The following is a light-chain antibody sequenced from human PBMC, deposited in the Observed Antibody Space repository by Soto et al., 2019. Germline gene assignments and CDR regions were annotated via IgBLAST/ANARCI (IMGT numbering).Light chain of an antibody. CDR2: SNN. CDR3: AAWVDSLNAVV. J-gene: IGLJ2*01. CDR1: SSNIGRNT. Sequence: QSVLTQPPSASGTPGQRVTISCSGSSSNIGRNTVNWYQQLPGTAPKVLIYSNNQRPSGVPDRLSGSKSGTSASLAISGLQSEDEADYYCAAWVDSLNAVVFGGGTKLTVL. V-gene: IGLV1-44*01.